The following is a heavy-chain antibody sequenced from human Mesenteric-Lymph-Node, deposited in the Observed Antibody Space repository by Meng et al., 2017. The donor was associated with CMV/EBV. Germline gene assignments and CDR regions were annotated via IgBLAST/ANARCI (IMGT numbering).Heavy chain of an antibody. CDR3: ARDRDGYNFSLDY. D-gene: IGHD5-24*01. CDR2: ISSSNSKYI. Sequence: GESLKISCAASGFMFSGYSMNWVRQAPGKGLEWLSSISSSNSKYIYHADSVRGRFTISRDNAKNLLYLQMNSLRAEDTAVYYCARDRDGYNFSLDYWGQGTLVTVSS. CDR1: GFMFSGYS. V-gene: IGHV3-21*06. J-gene: IGHJ4*02.